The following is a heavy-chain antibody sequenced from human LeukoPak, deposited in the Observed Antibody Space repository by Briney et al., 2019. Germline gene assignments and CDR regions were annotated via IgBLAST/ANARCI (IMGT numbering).Heavy chain of an antibody. CDR2: ISAYNGNT. V-gene: IGHV1-18*01. D-gene: IGHD3-22*01. J-gene: IGHJ4*02. CDR1: GYTFTSYG. Sequence: GASVKVSCKASGYTFTSYGISWVRQAPGQGLEWMGWISAYNGNTNYAQKLQGRVTMTRDTSTSTVYMELSSLRSEDTAVYYCARGDSSGDFDYWGQGTLVTVSS. CDR3: ARGDSSGDFDY.